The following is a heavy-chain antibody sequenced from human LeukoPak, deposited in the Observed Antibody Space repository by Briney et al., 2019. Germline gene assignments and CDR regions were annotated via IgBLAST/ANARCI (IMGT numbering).Heavy chain of an antibody. CDR3: ARAPHVYCSGGSCYEGY. J-gene: IGHJ4*02. V-gene: IGHV3-21*04. CDR1: GFTFSSYS. Sequence: GGSLRLSCAASGFTFSSYSMNWVRQAPGKGLEWVSSISSSSSYIYYADSVKGRFTIFRDNAKNSLYLQMNSLRAEDTAVYYCARAPHVYCSGGSCYEGYWGQGTLVTVSS. D-gene: IGHD2-15*01. CDR2: ISSSSSYI.